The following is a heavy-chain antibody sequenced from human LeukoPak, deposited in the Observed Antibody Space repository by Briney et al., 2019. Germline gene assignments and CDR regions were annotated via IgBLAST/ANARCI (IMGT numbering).Heavy chain of an antibody. CDR3: ARAPDIGDY. CDR1: GFTFSSYW. J-gene: IGHJ4*02. D-gene: IGHD2-15*01. V-gene: IGHV3-7*01. CDR2: IKQNGSEK. Sequence: PGGSLRLSCAASGFTFSSYWMTWVRQAPGKGLEWVANIKQNGSEKYYVDSVKGRFTISRDNTKNSLYLQMNSLRAEDTAVYYCARAPDIGDYWGQGTLVTVSS.